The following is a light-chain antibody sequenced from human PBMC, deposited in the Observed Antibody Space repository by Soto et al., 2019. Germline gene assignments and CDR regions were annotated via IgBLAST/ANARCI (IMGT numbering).Light chain of an antibody. CDR1: QSVRSN. CDR2: AAS. CDR3: QQYNNWPPWT. Sequence: EIVMTQSPATLSVSPGEGAALSCRASQSVRSNLAWYQQKPGQAPRLLISAASTRATGVPARFSGSGSGTEFTLPISSVQSEDFAVYYCQQYNNWPPWTFGQGTKVEIK. V-gene: IGKV3-15*01. J-gene: IGKJ1*01.